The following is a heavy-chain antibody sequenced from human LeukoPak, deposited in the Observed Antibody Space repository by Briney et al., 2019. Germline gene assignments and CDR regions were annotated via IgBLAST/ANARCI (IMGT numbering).Heavy chain of an antibody. CDR1: GGSISSVSNY. Sequence: PSETLSLTCTVSGGSISSVSNYGSWISHPAGKGLEWIGRIYTSGSTNYNPSLKSRVTISVDTSKNQFFLKLSSVTAADTAVYYCARDLYDYYFDYWGQGTLVTVSS. J-gene: IGHJ4*02. CDR3: ARDLYDYYFDY. D-gene: IGHD2-8*01. V-gene: IGHV4-61*02. CDR2: IYTSGST.